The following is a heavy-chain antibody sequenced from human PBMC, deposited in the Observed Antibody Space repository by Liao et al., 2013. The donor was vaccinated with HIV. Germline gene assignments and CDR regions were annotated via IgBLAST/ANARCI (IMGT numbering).Heavy chain of an antibody. CDR1: GDSIKNHY. CDR2: LYYTGIT. J-gene: IGHJ5*02. CDR3: ARVGPQHWFDP. D-gene: IGHD5-18*01. V-gene: IGHV4-59*11. Sequence: QVQLQESGPGLVKPSETLSLTCTVSGDSIKNHYWTWIRQTPGKGLEWIGYLYYTGITDYNPSLKSRVTMSVITSKNQFSLRLTSVTAADTAVYYCARVGPQHWFDPWGQGSLVTVSS.